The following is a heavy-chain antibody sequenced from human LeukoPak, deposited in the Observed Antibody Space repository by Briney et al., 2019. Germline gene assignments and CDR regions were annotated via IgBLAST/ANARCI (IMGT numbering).Heavy chain of an antibody. Sequence: SETLSLTCTVSGGSIISSDYHWGWVRQPPGKGLEWIGTISYSGNTDYNPSLRSRVTISVDASNNQFSLRLGSVTAADTAVYHCARHCCSGPAKRVFDIWGQGTMVTVSS. V-gene: IGHV4-39*01. D-gene: IGHD2-15*01. CDR1: GGSIISSDYH. CDR3: ARHCCSGPAKRVFDI. CDR2: ISYSGNT. J-gene: IGHJ3*02.